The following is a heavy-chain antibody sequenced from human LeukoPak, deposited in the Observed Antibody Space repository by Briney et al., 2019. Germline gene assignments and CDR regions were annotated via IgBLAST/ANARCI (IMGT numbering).Heavy chain of an antibody. Sequence: ASVKVSCKASGYTFTGYYMHWVRQAPGQGLEWMGWINPNSGGTNYAQKFQGRVTMTRDTSISTAYMELSRLRSDDTAVYYCASHVDFWSGYYTSSKYYFDYWGQGTLVTVFS. D-gene: IGHD3-3*01. CDR3: ASHVDFWSGYYTSSKYYFDY. J-gene: IGHJ4*02. V-gene: IGHV1-2*02. CDR1: GYTFTGYY. CDR2: INPNSGGT.